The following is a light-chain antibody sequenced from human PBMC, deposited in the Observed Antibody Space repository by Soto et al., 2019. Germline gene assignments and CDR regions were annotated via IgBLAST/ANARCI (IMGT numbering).Light chain of an antibody. CDR3: QQFSSYPLT. CDR1: QSVNNNY. Sequence: EIVLTQSPGTLPLSPGERATLSFTASQSVNNNYLAWYQQKPGQAPRLLIYDASSRATGIPDRFSGGGSGTDFTLTISRLEPEDFAVYYCQQFSSYPLTFGGGTKVDIK. J-gene: IGKJ4*01. V-gene: IGKV3-20*01. CDR2: DAS.